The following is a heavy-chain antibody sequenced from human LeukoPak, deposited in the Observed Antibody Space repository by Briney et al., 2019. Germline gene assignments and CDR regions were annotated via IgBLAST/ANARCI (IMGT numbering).Heavy chain of an antibody. CDR1: GGSISSGDYY. D-gene: IGHD3-22*01. CDR2: IYYGGST. J-gene: IGHJ3*02. Sequence: SQTLSLTCTVSGGSISSGDYYWSWIRQPPGKGLEWLGYIYYGGSTYYNPSLKSRVTISVDTSKNQFSLKLSSVTAADTAVYYCAREKYGYYLAAFDIWGQGTMVTVSS. V-gene: IGHV4-30-4*01. CDR3: AREKYGYYLAAFDI.